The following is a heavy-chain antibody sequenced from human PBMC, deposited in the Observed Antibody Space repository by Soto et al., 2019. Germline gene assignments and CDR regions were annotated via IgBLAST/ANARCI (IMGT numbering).Heavy chain of an antibody. D-gene: IGHD3-16*01. V-gene: IGHV3-9*01. J-gene: IGHJ4*02. CDR1: GFTVDDYG. Sequence: EVQLVESGGGLVQPGRSLRLSCVGSGFTVDDYGMHWVRQAPGKGLEWVSGISWDSYSIGYADAVKGRFTISRDNAKNALYLQMYSLTSEDTALYYGARARGGIDYWGQGTLVTVSS. CDR2: ISWDSYSI. CDR3: ARARGGIDY.